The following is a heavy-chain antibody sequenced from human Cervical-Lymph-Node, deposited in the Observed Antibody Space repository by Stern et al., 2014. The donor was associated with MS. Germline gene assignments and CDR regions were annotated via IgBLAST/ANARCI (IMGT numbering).Heavy chain of an antibody. CDR2: INEDGRIT. J-gene: IGHJ4*02. V-gene: IGHV3-74*01. Sequence: EVQLVESGGGLVQPGGSLRLSCAASGFTFSTYWMHWVRQAPGKGLVWVSRINEDGRITNYADSVKGRFTISRDNAKNTLYLQMTGLSAEDTAVYYCARDLAGRDDFWGQGTLVTVS. CDR3: ARDLAGRDDF. CDR1: GFTFSTYW.